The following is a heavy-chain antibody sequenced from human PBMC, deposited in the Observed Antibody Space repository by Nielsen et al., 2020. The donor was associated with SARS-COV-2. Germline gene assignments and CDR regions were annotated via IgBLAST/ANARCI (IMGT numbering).Heavy chain of an antibody. CDR3: ATNHQGDYYDSSGRL. Sequence: SETLSLTCTVSGGSISTYYWSWIRQPPGKGLEWIGFIYYSGSTNYNPSLRSRVTISVDTSKNQFSLKLSSVTAADTAVYYCATNHQGDYYDSSGRLWGQGTLVTVSS. CDR2: IYYSGST. V-gene: IGHV4-59*01. J-gene: IGHJ4*02. CDR1: GGSISTYY. D-gene: IGHD3-22*01.